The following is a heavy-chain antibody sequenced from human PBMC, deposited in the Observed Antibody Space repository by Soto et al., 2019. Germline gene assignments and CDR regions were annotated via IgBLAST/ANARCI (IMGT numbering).Heavy chain of an antibody. V-gene: IGHV3-30-3*01. Sequence: GGSLRLSCAASGFTFSSYAMHWVRQAPGKGLEWVAVISYDGSNKYYADSVKGRFTISRDNSKNTLYLQMNSLRAEDTAVYYCARDRGDYYDSSGYPHDAFDIWGQGTMVTVSS. D-gene: IGHD3-22*01. CDR1: GFTFSSYA. J-gene: IGHJ3*02. CDR3: ARDRGDYYDSSGYPHDAFDI. CDR2: ISYDGSNK.